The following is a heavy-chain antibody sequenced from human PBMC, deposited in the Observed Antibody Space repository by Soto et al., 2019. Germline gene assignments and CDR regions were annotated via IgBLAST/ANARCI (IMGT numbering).Heavy chain of an antibody. CDR2: IIPIFGTA. CDR1: GGTFSSYA. J-gene: IGHJ6*02. CDR3: ARIKWGLDYYNGMDV. V-gene: IGHV1-69*13. D-gene: IGHD1-26*01. Sequence: ASVKVSCKASGGTFSSYAISWVRQAPGQGIEWMGGIIPIFGTANYAQKFQGRVTITADESTSTAYMELTRLRPDDTAVYYCARIKWGLDYYNGMDVWGQGTTVTVSS.